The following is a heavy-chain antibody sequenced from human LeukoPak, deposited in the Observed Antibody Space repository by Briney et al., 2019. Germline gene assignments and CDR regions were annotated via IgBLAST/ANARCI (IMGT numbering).Heavy chain of an antibody. J-gene: IGHJ4*02. CDR1: GYTFTGYY. CDR2: INPSGGST. Sequence: GASVKVSCKASGYTFTGYYMHRVRQAPGQGLEWMGIINPSGGSTSYAQKFQGRVTMTRDTSTSTVYMELSSLRSEDTAVYYCARGVVVIALTSGLIDYWGQGTLVTVSS. CDR3: ARGVVVIALTSGLIDY. V-gene: IGHV1-46*01. D-gene: IGHD2-21*01.